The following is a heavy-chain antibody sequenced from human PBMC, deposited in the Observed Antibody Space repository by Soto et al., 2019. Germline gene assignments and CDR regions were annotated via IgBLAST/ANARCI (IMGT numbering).Heavy chain of an antibody. V-gene: IGHV1-18*01. Sequence: ASVKVSCKASGYSFTTYGMTWVRQAPGQGLEWMGWISTDKGNTKYAQNFQSRATLTTDTSTSTAYMELRSLRSDDTAVYYCARDRDWNLHYWGQGAMLTVYS. CDR3: ARDRDWNLHY. CDR2: ISTDKGNT. D-gene: IGHD1-7*01. J-gene: IGHJ4*02. CDR1: GYSFTTYG.